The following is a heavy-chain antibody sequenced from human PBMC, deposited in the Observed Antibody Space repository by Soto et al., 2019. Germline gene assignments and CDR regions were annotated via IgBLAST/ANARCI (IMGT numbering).Heavy chain of an antibody. CDR2: TIPIFGTA. D-gene: IGHD3-22*01. Sequence: GASVKVSCKASGGTFSSYAISWVRQAPGQGLEWMGGTIPIFGTANYAQKFQGRVTITADESTSTAYMELSSLRSEDTAVYYCARVRSFFDSSGYGDWFDPWGQGTQVTVSS. CDR3: ARVRSFFDSSGYGDWFDP. CDR1: GGTFSSYA. V-gene: IGHV1-69*13. J-gene: IGHJ5*02.